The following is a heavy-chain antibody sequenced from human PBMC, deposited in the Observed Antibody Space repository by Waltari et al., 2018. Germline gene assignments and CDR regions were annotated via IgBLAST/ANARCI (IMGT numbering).Heavy chain of an antibody. CDR1: GGSISSYY. V-gene: IGHV4-4*07. CDR3: ARGPLGLVADRGAVDI. J-gene: IGHJ3*02. CDR2: IYTSGST. D-gene: IGHD5-12*01. Sequence: QVQLQESGPGLVKPSETLSLPCTVSGGSISSYYWSWIRQPPGKGLEWIGRIYTSGSTNYNPALRSRVTMSVDTSKNQFSLKLSTVTAADTAVYDCARGPLGLVADRGAVDIWGQGTMVTVSS.